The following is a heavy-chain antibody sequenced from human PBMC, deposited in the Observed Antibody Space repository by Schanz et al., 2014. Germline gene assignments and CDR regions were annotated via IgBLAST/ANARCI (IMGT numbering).Heavy chain of an antibody. Sequence: EVQLVQSGGGLVQPGGSLRLSCAASGFSVGNKYMNWVRQAPGKGLEWVSAISGSGGSTYYADSVKGRFTISRDNAKNSVFLQMNSLRAEDAAVYDCAKQHIVRGVIYLNWFDSWGQGTLVNVSS. J-gene: IGHJ5*01. CDR1: GFSVGNKY. CDR2: ISGSGGST. V-gene: IGHV3-23*04. D-gene: IGHD3-10*01. CDR3: AKQHIVRGVIYLNWFDS.